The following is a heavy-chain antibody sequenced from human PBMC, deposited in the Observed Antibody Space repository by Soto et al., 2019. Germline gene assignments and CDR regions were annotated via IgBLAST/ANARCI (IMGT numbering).Heavy chain of an antibody. CDR1: GFTFSTFS. CDR2: FGGDSRPI. V-gene: IGHV3-48*02. CDR3: ARDLGWDFDY. D-gene: IGHD6-19*01. Sequence: EVQLVESGGGLVQPGGSLRLSCAASGFTFSTFSMNWVRQAPGRGLEWIAYFGGDSRPISYADSVKGRFTISRDNAKNSLYLQMDSLRDEDTAVYYCARDLGWDFDYWGQGTLVTVSS. J-gene: IGHJ4*02.